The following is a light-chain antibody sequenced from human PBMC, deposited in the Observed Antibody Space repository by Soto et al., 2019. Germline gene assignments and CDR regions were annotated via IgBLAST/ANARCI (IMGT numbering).Light chain of an antibody. CDR1: SGSVSTSYY. J-gene: IGLJ2*01. V-gene: IGLV8-61*01. CDR2: STN. CDR3: VLYLGSGIPV. Sequence: QTVVTQEPSFSVSPGRTVTLTCSLSSGSVSTSYYPSWYQQTPGQAPRTLIYSTNTRSSGVPDRFSCSILGNKAALTITGAQADDESDYYCVLYLGSGIPVFGGGTKVTV.